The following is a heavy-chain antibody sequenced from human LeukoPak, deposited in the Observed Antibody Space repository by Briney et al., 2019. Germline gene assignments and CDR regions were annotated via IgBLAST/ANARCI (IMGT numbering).Heavy chain of an antibody. D-gene: IGHD4-17*01. CDR2: ISAYNGNT. CDR3: ARNYGDSFDY. J-gene: IGHJ4*02. CDR1: GNTLTELS. Sequence: GASVKVSCKVSGNTLTELSMHWVRQAPGQGLEWMGWISAYNGNTNYAQKLQGRVTMTTDTSTSTAYMELRSLRSDDTAVYYCARNYGDSFDYWGQGTLVTVSS. V-gene: IGHV1-18*01.